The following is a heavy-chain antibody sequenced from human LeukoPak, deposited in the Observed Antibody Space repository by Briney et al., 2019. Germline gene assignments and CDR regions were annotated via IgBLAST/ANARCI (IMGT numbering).Heavy chain of an antibody. CDR3: ARDFRAGMDV. J-gene: IGHJ6*04. V-gene: IGHV4-61*01. CDR1: GDSVSSGSYY. CDR2: IYYSGST. Sequence: SETLSLTCTVSGDSVSSGSYYWSWIRQPPGKGLEWIGYIYYSGSTNYNPSLKSRVTISVDTSKNQFSLKLSSVTAADTAVYYCARDFRAGMDVWGKGTTVTVSS.